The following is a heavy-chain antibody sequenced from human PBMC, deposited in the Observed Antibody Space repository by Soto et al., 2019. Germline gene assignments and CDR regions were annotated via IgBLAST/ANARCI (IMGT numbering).Heavy chain of an antibody. CDR2: MNPNSGNT. V-gene: IGHV1-8*01. D-gene: IGHD3-9*01. J-gene: IGHJ4*02. CDR3: ARATYDILTGYYRDIDY. Sequence: RASVKVSCKASGYTFTSYDINWVRQATGQGLEWMGWMNPNSGNTGYAQKFQGRVTMTRNTSISTAYMELSSLRSEDTAVYYCARATYDILTGYYRDIDYWGQGTLVTVS. CDR1: GYTFTSYD.